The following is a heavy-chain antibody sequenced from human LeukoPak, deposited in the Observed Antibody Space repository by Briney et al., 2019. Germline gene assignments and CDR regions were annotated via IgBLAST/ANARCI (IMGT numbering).Heavy chain of an antibody. Sequence: SETLSLTCAVYGGSFSGYYWSWIRQPPGKGLEWIGEINHSGSTNYNPSLKSRVTISVYTSKNQFSLKLSSVTAADTAVYYCARRALSWYVWGSYRPGFDYWGQGTLVTVSS. CDR2: INHSGST. V-gene: IGHV4-34*01. CDR1: GGSFSGYY. CDR3: ARRALSWYVWGSYRPGFDY. D-gene: IGHD3-16*02. J-gene: IGHJ4*02.